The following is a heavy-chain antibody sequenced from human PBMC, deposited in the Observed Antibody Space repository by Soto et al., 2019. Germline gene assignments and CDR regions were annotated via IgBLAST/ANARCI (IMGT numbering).Heavy chain of an antibody. D-gene: IGHD2-15*01. CDR1: GGSISSGDFY. CDR3: ARGGPTGGSYKYNWFDP. Sequence: LSLTCTVSGGSISSGDFYWSWIRQPPGRGLEWIGYISYSGSTYYNTSLKSRVTISVDTSKNQSSLKLNSVTAADTAVYYCARGGPTGGSYKYNWFDPWGQGTLVTVSS. CDR2: ISYSGST. J-gene: IGHJ5*02. V-gene: IGHV4-30-4*01.